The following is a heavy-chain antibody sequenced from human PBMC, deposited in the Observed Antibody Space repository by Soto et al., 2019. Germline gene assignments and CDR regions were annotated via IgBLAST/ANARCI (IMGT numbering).Heavy chain of an antibody. CDR1: GFTFSDHG. V-gene: IGHV3-30*18. CDR2: ISYEGSNK. Sequence: LRLSCAASGFTFSDHGMHWVRQAPGKGLEWVTVISYEGSNKYYADSVKGRFTISRDNSKNTVYLHMNSLRADDTAVYYCAKGWPGYSSGWFAFDIWGQGTMVTVSS. CDR3: AKGWPGYSSGWFAFDI. J-gene: IGHJ3*02. D-gene: IGHD6-13*01.